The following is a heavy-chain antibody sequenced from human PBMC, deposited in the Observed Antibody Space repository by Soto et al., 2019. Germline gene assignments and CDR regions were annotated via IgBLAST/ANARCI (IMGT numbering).Heavy chain of an antibody. CDR2: ISGRSSFT. CDR3: ARDPFYFGSGTYNTRYYYYPMDV. J-gene: IGHJ6*02. V-gene: IGHV3-11*06. D-gene: IGHD3-10*01. Sequence: GGSLRLSCAASGFAFSDYYISWVRQAPGKGLEWISYISGRSSFTKYAASVRGRFTISRDNARRSLHLQMSSLRADDTAVYYCARDPFYFGSGTYNTRYYYYPMDVWGQGTTVTVSS. CDR1: GFAFSDYY.